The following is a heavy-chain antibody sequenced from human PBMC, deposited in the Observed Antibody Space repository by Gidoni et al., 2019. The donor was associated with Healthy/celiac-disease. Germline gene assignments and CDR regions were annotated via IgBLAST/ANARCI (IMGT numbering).Heavy chain of an antibody. CDR2: IIPIFGTA. D-gene: IGHD5-12*01. V-gene: IGHV1-69*01. Sequence: QVQLVQSGAEVKKPGSSVKVSCKASGGTFSSYAISWVRQAPGQGLEWMGGIIPIFGTANYAQKFQGRVTITADESTSTAYMELSSLRSEDTAVYYCARGRIVATIGGYYYYGMDVWGQGTTVTVSS. J-gene: IGHJ6*02. CDR1: GGTFSSYA. CDR3: ARGRIVATIGGYYYYGMDV.